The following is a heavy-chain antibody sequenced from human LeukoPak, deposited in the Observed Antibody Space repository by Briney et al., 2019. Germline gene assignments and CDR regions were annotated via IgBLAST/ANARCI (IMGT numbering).Heavy chain of an antibody. CDR3: ARGEGEIYYRSGSNNWFDP. Sequence: SETLSLTCSGSGYSISGGYYWTWIRQPPGKGREWTGTIRHSGTTYYNPSLKSRVTISIDSSKNQFSLKLTSVTAADTAVVYCARGEGEIYYRSGSNNWFDPWGQGTLVTVSS. V-gene: IGHV4-38-2*02. J-gene: IGHJ5*02. D-gene: IGHD3-10*01. CDR1: GYSISGGYY. CDR2: IRHSGTT.